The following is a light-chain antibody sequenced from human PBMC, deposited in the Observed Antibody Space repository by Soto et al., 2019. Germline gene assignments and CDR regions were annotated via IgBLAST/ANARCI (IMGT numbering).Light chain of an antibody. Sequence: EIVLTQSPATLSLSPWERATLSCRASQSVSSYLAWYQQKPGQAPRLLIYDASNRATGIPARFSGSGSGTYFTLNISRLEPEDSAVYYCQHRSNWPRGTFGQGTKVEIK. V-gene: IGKV3-11*01. J-gene: IGKJ1*01. CDR3: QHRSNWPRGT. CDR1: QSVSSY. CDR2: DAS.